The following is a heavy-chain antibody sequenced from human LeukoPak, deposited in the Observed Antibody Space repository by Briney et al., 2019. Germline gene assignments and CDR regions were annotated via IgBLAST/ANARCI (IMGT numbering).Heavy chain of an antibody. CDR2: IYHSGST. CDR1: AGSISSGGYS. D-gene: IGHD3-3*01. CDR3: ARALFSLVDY. V-gene: IGHV4-30-2*01. J-gene: IGHJ4*02. Sequence: SETLSLTCAVSAGSISSGGYSWSCIPQPPGKGLEWIGYIYHSGSTYYTPSLKTRVTISVDRSKNQFSLKLSSVTAADTAVYYCARALFSLVDYWGQGTLVTVSS.